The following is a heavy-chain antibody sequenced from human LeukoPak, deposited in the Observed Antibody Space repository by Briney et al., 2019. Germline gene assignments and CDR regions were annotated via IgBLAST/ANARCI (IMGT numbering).Heavy chain of an antibody. CDR2: ISSSSSYI. CDR3: ARELEYCSSTSCYGVGYYFDY. Sequence: PGGSLRPSCAASGFTFSSYSMNWVRQAPGKGLEWVSSISSSSSYIYYADSVKGRFTISRDNAKNSLYLQMNSLRAEDTAVYYCARELEYCSSTSCYGVGYYFDYWGQGTLVTVSS. V-gene: IGHV3-21*01. D-gene: IGHD2-2*01. J-gene: IGHJ4*02. CDR1: GFTFSSYS.